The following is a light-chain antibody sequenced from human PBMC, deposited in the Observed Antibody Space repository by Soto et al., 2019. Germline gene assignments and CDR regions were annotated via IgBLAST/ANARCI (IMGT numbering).Light chain of an antibody. V-gene: IGKV1-5*01. CDR3: QQYNSYSRT. Sequence: DIQMTQSPSTLSASVLDRVTIAYRASQSISSWLAWYQQKPGKATKLLIYDASSLESGVPSRFSGSGSGTEFTLTITSLQPDDSATYYCQQYNSYSRTFGQGTKVDI. CDR1: QSISSW. J-gene: IGKJ1*01. CDR2: DAS.